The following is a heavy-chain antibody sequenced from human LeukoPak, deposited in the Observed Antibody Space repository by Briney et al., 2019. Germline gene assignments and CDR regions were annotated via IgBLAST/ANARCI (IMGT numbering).Heavy chain of an antibody. D-gene: IGHD1-1*01. CDR3: ARGNSGTHDY. CDR2: INHSGST. J-gene: IGHJ4*02. CDR1: GGSFSGYY. V-gene: IGHV4-34*01. Sequence: SETLSLTCAVYGGSFSGYYWSWIRQPPGKGLEWIGEINHSGSTNYNPSLKSRVTISVDTSKNQFSLKLSSVTAADTAVYYCARGNSGTHDYWGQGTLVTVSS.